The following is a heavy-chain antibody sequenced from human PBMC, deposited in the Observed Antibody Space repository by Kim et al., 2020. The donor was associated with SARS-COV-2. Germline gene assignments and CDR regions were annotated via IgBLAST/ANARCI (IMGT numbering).Heavy chain of an antibody. V-gene: IGHV4-61*02. Sequence: SETLSLTCTVSGGSISSGSYYWSWIRQPAGKGLEWIGRIYTSGSTNYNPSLKSRVTISVDTSQNQFSLKLSSVTAADTVVYYCARATAGFDLWGRGTLVTVSS. CDR2: IYTSGST. J-gene: IGHJ2*01. CDR3: ARATAGFDL. CDR1: GGSISSGSYY.